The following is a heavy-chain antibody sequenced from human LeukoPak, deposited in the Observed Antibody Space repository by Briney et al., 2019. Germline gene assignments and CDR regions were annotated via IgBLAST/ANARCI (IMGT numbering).Heavy chain of an antibody. CDR2: VNSDGSST. CDR1: GFTFSSYW. Sequence: GGSLRLSCAASGFTFSSYWMHWVRQAPGNGLVWVSRVNSDGSSTSYADSVKGRFTISRDNAKNTLYLQMNSLRAEDTAVYYCAAESPGFLTGYAYYYYYYMDVWGKGTTVTVSS. V-gene: IGHV3-74*01. CDR3: AAESPGFLTGYAYYYYYYMDV. D-gene: IGHD3-9*01. J-gene: IGHJ6*03.